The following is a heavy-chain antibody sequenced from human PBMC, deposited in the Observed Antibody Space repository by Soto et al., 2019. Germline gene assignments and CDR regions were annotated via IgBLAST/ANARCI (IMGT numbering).Heavy chain of an antibody. D-gene: IGHD4-17*01. Sequence: QVQLVQSGAEVKKPGSSVKVSCKASGGTFSSYAISWVRQAPGQGLEWMGGIIPIFGTANYAQKFQGRVTITADESTSTAYMELSSLRSEDTAEYYCARDPGEGVTIEYYYYYGMDVWGQGTTVTVSS. CDR2: IIPIFGTA. J-gene: IGHJ6*02. V-gene: IGHV1-69*01. CDR1: GGTFSSYA. CDR3: ARDPGEGVTIEYYYYYGMDV.